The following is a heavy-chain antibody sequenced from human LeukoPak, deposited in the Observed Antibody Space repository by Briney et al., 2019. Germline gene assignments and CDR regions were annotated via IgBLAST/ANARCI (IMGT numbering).Heavy chain of an antibody. CDR1: GGSIRSGDHY. CDR3: ARAGWSGYYLYNWFDP. Sequence: SETLSLTCTVSGGSIRSGDHYWSWIRQPAGKGLEWIGRIYTSGSTNYNPSLKSRVTMSVDTSKNQFSLKLSSVTAADTAVYYCARAGWSGYYLYNWFDPWGQGTLVTVSS. CDR2: IYTSGST. V-gene: IGHV4-61*02. D-gene: IGHD3-3*01. J-gene: IGHJ5*02.